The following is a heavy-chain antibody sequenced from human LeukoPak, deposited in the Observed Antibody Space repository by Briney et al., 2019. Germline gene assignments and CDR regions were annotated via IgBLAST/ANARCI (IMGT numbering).Heavy chain of an antibody. CDR3: ARVRAVAGFLIDY. J-gene: IGHJ4*02. D-gene: IGHD6-19*01. V-gene: IGHV4-59*01. CDR1: GGSISSYY. Sequence: SETLSLTCTVSGGSISSYYWSWIRQPPGKGLEWIGYIYYSGSTNYNPSPKSRVTISVDTSKNQFSLKLSSVTAADTAVYYCARVRAVAGFLIDYWGQGTLVTVSS. CDR2: IYYSGST.